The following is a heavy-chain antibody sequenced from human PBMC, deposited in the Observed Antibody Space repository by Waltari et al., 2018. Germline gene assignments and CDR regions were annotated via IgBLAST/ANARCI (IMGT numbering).Heavy chain of an antibody. CDR3: ARRYCGGDCYPTAFDI. V-gene: IGHV1-69*01. D-gene: IGHD2-21*02. CDR1: GGTFSSYA. CDR2: IIPIFGTA. Sequence: QVHLVQSGAEVKKPGSSVKVSCQAPGGTFSSYAINWVRQAPGQGLEWMGGIIPIFGTANYAQKFQGRVTITADEPTSTAYMKLTSLGSEDTAVYYCARRYCGGDCYPTAFDIWGQGTMVTVSS. J-gene: IGHJ3*02.